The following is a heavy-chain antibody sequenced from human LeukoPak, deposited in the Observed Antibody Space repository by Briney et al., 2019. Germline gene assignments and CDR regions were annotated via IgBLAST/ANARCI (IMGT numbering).Heavy chain of an antibody. V-gene: IGHV4-59*01. Sequence: SETLSLTCTVSGGSISSYYWSWIRQPPGKGLEWIGYIYYSGSTNYNPSLKSRVTISVDTSKNQFSLKLSSVTAADTAVYYCAREGPLGGGYNAFDYWGQGTLVTVSS. CDR2: IYYSGST. D-gene: IGHD5-24*01. CDR3: AREGPLGGGYNAFDY. J-gene: IGHJ4*02. CDR1: GGSISSYY.